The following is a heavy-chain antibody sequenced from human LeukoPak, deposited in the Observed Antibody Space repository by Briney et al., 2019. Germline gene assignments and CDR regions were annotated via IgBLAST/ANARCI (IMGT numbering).Heavy chain of an antibody. J-gene: IGHJ4*02. CDR2: IYYSGNT. CDR3: ARGASSSGPFDY. CDR1: GGSISSSSYY. V-gene: IGHV4-39*07. Sequence: PSETLSLTCTVSGGSISSSSYYWGWIRQPPGKGLEWIGSIYYSGNTYYSPSLKSRVTISVDTSKNQFSLKLTSVTAADAAVYYCARGASSSGPFDYWGQGTLVTVSS. D-gene: IGHD6-19*01.